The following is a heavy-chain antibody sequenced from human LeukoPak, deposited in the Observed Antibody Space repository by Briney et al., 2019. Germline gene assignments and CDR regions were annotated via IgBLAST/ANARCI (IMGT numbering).Heavy chain of an antibody. D-gene: IGHD3-10*01. J-gene: IGHJ4*02. CDR3: AKEIYAYGSRGFDY. CDR1: QFTFSDYA. Sequence: GGSLRLSCSASQFTFSDYAMTWVHQAPGKGLEWVSGVSSSGDYTFHADSVKGRLTISRDNSKNTLYLQLNSLRVEDTAVYYCAKEIYAYGSRGFDYWGQGTLVTVSS. CDR2: VSSSGDYT. V-gene: IGHV3-23*01.